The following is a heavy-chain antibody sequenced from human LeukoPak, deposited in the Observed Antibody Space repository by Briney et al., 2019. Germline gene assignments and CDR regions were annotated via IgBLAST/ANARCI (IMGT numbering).Heavy chain of an antibody. CDR2: ISGSGGST. CDR1: GFTFSSYA. J-gene: IGHJ5*02. CDR3: AKKDDSSSGSYYNWFDP. D-gene: IGHD3-10*01. V-gene: IGHV3-23*01. Sequence: GGSLRLSCAASGFTFSSYAMSWVRQAPGKGLEWVSTISGSGGSTDYADSVKGRFTISRNNSKDTLYLQMNSLRAEEADVYYCAKKDDSSSGSYYNWFDPWGQGTLVTVSS.